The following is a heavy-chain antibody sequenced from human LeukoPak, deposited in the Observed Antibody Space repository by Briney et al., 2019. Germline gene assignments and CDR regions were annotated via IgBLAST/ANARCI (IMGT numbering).Heavy chain of an antibody. V-gene: IGHV1-46*03. D-gene: IGHD1-26*01. CDR2: INPSGGST. CDR1: GYTFTSYY. J-gene: IGHJ4*02. Sequence: ASVKVSCKASGYTFTSYYMHWVRQAPGQGLEWMGTINPSGGSTSYAQKFQGRVTMTRDTSTSTVYMELSSLRSEDTAVYYCARDLLSSSESYRVSVYFDYWGQGTLVTVSS. CDR3: ARDLLSSSESYRVSVYFDY.